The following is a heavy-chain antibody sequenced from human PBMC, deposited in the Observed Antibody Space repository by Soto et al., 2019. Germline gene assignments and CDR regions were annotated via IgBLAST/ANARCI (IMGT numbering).Heavy chain of an antibody. CDR3: CSSSGWSSLDSFDI. CDR2: ISGSGGST. Sequence: GGSLRLSCAASGFTFSSYAMSWVRQAPGKGLEWVSAISGSGGSTYYADSVKGRFTISRDKYKNTLYLQMNSLRAEDTAVSYCCSSSGWSSLDSFDIWGQGTMVTVSS. CDR1: GFTFSSYA. D-gene: IGHD6-19*01. V-gene: IGHV3-23*01. J-gene: IGHJ3*02.